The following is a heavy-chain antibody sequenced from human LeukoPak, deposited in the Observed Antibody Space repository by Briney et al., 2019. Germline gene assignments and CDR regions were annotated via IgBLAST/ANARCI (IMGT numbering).Heavy chain of an antibody. CDR3: ASLARDILTGYADY. Sequence: SETLSLTCTASGGSISSSSYYWGWIRQPPGKGLEWIGSIYYSGSTYYNPSLKSRVTISVDTSKNQFSLKLSSVTAADTAVYYCASLARDILTGYADYWGQGTLVTVSS. CDR1: GGSISSSSYY. J-gene: IGHJ4*02. D-gene: IGHD3-9*01. V-gene: IGHV4-39*01. CDR2: IYYSGST.